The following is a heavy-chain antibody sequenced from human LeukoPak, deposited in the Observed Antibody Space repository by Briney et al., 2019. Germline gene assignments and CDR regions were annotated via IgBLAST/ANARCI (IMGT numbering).Heavy chain of an antibody. Sequence: KSGGSLRLSCAASGFTFSTYTMNWVRQAPGKGLEWVSSISSSSSFIYYADSVKGRFTISRDNARNSLYLQMNSLRAEDTAMYYCASYFCPRGDCYAGETWWFDPWGQGTLVTVSS. CDR1: GFTFSTYT. V-gene: IGHV3-21*01. D-gene: IGHD2-21*02. CDR3: ASYFCPRGDCYAGETWWFDP. J-gene: IGHJ5*02. CDR2: ISSSSSFI.